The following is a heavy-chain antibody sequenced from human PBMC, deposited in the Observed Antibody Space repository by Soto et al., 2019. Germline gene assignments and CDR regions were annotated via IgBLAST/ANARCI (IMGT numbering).Heavy chain of an antibody. CDR3: ARETCDP. Sequence: EVQLVESGGGLVQPGGSLRLSCAASGFTFSSYWMQWVRQAPGKGLVWVSRIKTDGSSTNYADSVKGRFTISRDNGKNTLYLEMNSLRVEDTAVYYWARETCDPWGQGTLVTVSS. J-gene: IGHJ5*02. V-gene: IGHV3-74*01. CDR2: IKTDGSST. CDR1: GFTFSSYW.